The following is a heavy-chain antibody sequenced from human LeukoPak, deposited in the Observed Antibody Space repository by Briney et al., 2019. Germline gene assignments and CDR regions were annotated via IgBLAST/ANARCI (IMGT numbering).Heavy chain of an antibody. CDR2: IRSSTTYV. D-gene: IGHD3-22*01. V-gene: IGHV3-21*01. CDR1: GFTFSSYN. Sequence: GGSLRLSCAASGFTFSSYNMNWVRQAPGKGLERVSSIRSSTTYVYYADSVKGRFTISRDNAKNSLYLQMNSLRAEDTAVYYCARDSLTMIVGRQKRGLDYWGQGTLVTVSS. J-gene: IGHJ4*02. CDR3: ARDSLTMIVGRQKRGLDY.